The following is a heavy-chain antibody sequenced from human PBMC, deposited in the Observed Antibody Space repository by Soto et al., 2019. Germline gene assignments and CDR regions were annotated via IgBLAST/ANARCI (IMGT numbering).Heavy chain of an antibody. CDR3: PKRRVVDALDV. CDR2: IDVSDSYT. Sequence: GESLKISCKGSGYKFSTYWINWVRQMPGKGLEWMGRIDVSDSYTNYNPSFEGHVSISADKSSSTVYLQWSSLKAADTAIYYCPKRRVVDALDVWGQGTMVTVSS. V-gene: IGHV5-10-1*01. J-gene: IGHJ3*01. D-gene: IGHD1-1*01. CDR1: GYKFSTYW.